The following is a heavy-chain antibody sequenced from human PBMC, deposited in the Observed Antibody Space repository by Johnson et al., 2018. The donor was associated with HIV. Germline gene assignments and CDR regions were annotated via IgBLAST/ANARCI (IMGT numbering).Heavy chain of an antibody. CDR2: IRYDGSNK. CDR1: GFTFSSYG. CDR3: ARDLLYSSSSTDAFDI. V-gene: IGHV3-30*02. J-gene: IGHJ3*02. D-gene: IGHD6-13*01. Sequence: VQVVESGGGVVQPGGSLRLSCAASGFTFSSYGMHWVRQAPGKGLEWVAFIRYDGSNKYYADSVKGRFTISRDNSKNTLYLQMNSLRAEDTAVYYCARDLLYSSSSTDAFDIWGPGTMVTVSS.